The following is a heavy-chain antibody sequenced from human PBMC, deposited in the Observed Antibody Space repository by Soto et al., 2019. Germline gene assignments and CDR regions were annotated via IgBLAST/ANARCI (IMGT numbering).Heavy chain of an antibody. J-gene: IGHJ4*02. V-gene: IGHV1-24*01. CDR3: AKLRDFVVLPAGILDY. Sequence: ASVKVSCKVSGYTLTELSMHWVRQAPGKGLEWMGGFDPEDGETIYAQKFQGRVTMTEDTSTDTAYMELSSLRSEDTAVYYCAKLRDFVVLPAGILDYWGPGTLVTVSS. D-gene: IGHD2-8*01. CDR1: GYTLTELS. CDR2: FDPEDGET.